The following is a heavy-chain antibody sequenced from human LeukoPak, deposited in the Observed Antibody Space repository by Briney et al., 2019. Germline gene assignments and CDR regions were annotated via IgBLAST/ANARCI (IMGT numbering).Heavy chain of an antibody. CDR3: AKDRDCTSMSCHSHFEA. Sequence: GGSLRLSCAASGFTFSIYVMHWVRQTPGKGPEWLARITFDERTEYAESVKGRFTISRDNSKDTLYLQMNSVTTEDTTVYYCAKDRDCTSMSCHSHFEAWGRGTLLTGSS. CDR1: GFTFSIYV. J-gene: IGHJ5*02. CDR2: ITFDERT. V-gene: IGHV3-30-3*02. D-gene: IGHD2-2*01.